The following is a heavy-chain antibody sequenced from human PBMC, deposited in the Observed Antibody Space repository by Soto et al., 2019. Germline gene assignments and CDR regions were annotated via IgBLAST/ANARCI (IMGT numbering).Heavy chain of an antibody. CDR2: IIPIFGTA. CDR3: ARDGGDWGCLGY. CDR1: GGTFSSYA. J-gene: IGHJ4*02. V-gene: IGHV1-69*12. Sequence: QVQLVQSGAEVKKPGSSVKVSCKASGGTFSSYAISWVRQAPGQGLEWMGGIIPIFGTANYAQKFQGRVXIXAXXSTSTAYMELSSLRSEDTAVYYCARDGGDWGCLGYWGQGTLVTVSS. D-gene: IGHD7-27*01.